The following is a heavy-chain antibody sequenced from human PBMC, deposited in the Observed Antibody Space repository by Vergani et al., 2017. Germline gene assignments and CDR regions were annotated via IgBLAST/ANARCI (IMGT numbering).Heavy chain of an antibody. CDR2: INHSGST. V-gene: IGHV4-34*01. CDR3: ARRPYYYDSSGYSKYYYYGMDV. Sequence: QVQLQQWGAGLLKPSETLSLTCAVYGGSFSGYYWSWIRQPPGKGLEWIGEINHSGSTNYNPSLKSRVTISVDTSKNQFSLKLSSVTAADTAVYYCARRPYYYDSSGYSKYYYYGMDVWGQWTTVTVSS. CDR1: GGSFSGYY. J-gene: IGHJ6*02. D-gene: IGHD3-22*01.